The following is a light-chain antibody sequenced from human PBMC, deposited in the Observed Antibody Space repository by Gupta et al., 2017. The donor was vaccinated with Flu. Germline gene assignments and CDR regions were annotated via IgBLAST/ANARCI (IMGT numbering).Light chain of an antibody. CDR1: SGHSGYT. V-gene: IGLV4-69*01. CDR2: LNSDGSH. Sequence: QVVLPPSLSAPASLGASVRLTCTLSSGHSGYTIAWHQQQPEKGPRDLMRLNSDGSHKKRGGFSGRFSGSSSGAERYLTISIHPDEDEADYYCQTGGTGIQVFGGGTKLTVL. CDR3: QTGGTGIQV. J-gene: IGLJ2*01.